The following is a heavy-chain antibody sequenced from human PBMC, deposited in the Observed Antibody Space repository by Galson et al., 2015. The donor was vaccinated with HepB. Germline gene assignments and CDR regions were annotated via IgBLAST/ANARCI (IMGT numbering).Heavy chain of an antibody. D-gene: IGHD2-15*01. CDR1: GFTFSSYW. Sequence: SLRLSCAASGFTFSSYWMSWVRQAPGKGLEWVANIKQDGSEKYYVDSVKGRFTISRDNAKNSLYLQMNSLRAEDTAVYYCARDSCSGGSCHFDYWGQGTLVTVSS. CDR3: ARDSCSGGSCHFDY. CDR2: IKQDGSEK. J-gene: IGHJ4*02. V-gene: IGHV3-7*03.